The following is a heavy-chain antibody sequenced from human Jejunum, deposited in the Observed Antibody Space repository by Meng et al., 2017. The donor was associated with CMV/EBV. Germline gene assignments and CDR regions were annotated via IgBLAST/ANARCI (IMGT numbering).Heavy chain of an antibody. CDR3: TWEALAL. CDR1: GFTFSTYA. J-gene: IGHJ4*02. CDR2: ITAAGAT. V-gene: IGHV3-23*01. D-gene: IGHD1-26*01. Sequence: SCAASGFTFSTYAMNWGRQAPGKGLEWVAGITAAGATYYAGSVQGRFTVSRDNSKNTLYLEMSGLRADDTAIYFCTWEALALWGQGTMVTVSS.